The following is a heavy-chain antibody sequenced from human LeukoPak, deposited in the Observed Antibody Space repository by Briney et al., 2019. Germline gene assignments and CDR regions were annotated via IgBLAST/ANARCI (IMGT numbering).Heavy chain of an antibody. CDR1: GYSISSGYY. Sequence: SETLSLTCTVSGYSISSGYYWGWIRQPPGKGLEWIGSIYHGGSTYYNPSLKSRVTISVDTSKNQFSLKLSSVTAADTAVYYCARWYYYDSSGYYYGGAEGNWSDPWGQGTLVTVSS. V-gene: IGHV4-38-2*02. J-gene: IGHJ5*02. D-gene: IGHD3-22*01. CDR3: ARWYYYDSSGYYYGGAEGNWSDP. CDR2: IYHGGST.